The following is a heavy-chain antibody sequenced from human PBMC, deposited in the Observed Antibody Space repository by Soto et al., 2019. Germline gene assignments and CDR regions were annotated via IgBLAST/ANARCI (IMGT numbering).Heavy chain of an antibody. CDR1: GFTFSGSA. J-gene: IGHJ4*02. D-gene: IGHD6-13*01. Sequence: EVQLVESGGGLVQPGGSLKLSYAASGFTFSGSAMHWVRQASGKGLEWVGRIRSKANSYATAYAASMKGRFTISRDDSKNTAYLQMNSLKTEDTAVYYCTSIAAAVGHWGQGTLVTVSS. V-gene: IGHV3-73*02. CDR2: IRSKANSYAT. CDR3: TSIAAAVGH.